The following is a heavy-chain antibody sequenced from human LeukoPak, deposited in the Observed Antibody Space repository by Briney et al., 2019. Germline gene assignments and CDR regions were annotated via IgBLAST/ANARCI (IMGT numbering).Heavy chain of an antibody. V-gene: IGHV4-34*01. CDR3: ASGTRYNTFEY. J-gene: IGHJ4*02. Sequence: SETLSLTCAVFGGSFSGYYWSCIRQPPGKGLEWIGEINHSGSTHYNPSLKSRVTISADTAKNQFSLRLSSVTAADTAVYYCASGTRYNTFEYWGQGTLVTVSS. CDR1: GGSFSGYY. D-gene: IGHD3-3*01. CDR2: INHSGST.